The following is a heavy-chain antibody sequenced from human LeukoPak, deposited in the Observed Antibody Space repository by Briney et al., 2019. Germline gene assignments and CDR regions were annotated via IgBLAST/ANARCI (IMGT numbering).Heavy chain of an antibody. J-gene: IGHJ4*02. V-gene: IGHV3-15*01. CDR2: IKTKTDGGTT. CDR3: VTRVRSTGDY. Sequence: GGSLRLSCEASGFTFSNVWMNWVRQAPGKGLEWIGRIKTKTDGGTTEYAAPVKGRFTISRDDSKNTVYLQMNSLKTEDTALYYCVTRVRSTGDYWGQGTLVTVSS. D-gene: IGHD1-1*01. CDR1: GFTFSNVW.